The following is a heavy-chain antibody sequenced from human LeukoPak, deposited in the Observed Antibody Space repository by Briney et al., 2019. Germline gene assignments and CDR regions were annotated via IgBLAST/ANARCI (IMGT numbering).Heavy chain of an antibody. CDR3: AEGVRLGAITMIRGVRKTYYYYMDV. CDR1: GFTFSSHG. CDR2: IIPSGHTT. D-gene: IGHD3-10*01. Sequence: GGSLRLSCVASGFTFSSHGMNWVRQAPGKGLEWVSGIIPSGHTTYYADSVRGRFTISRDNSRNTVYLQMNSLRAEDTAVYYCAEGVRLGAITMIRGVRKTYYYYMDVWGKGTTVTISS. V-gene: IGHV3-23*01. J-gene: IGHJ6*03.